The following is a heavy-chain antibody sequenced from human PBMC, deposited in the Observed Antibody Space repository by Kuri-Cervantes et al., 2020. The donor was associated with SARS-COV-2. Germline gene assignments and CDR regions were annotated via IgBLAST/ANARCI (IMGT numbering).Heavy chain of an antibody. D-gene: IGHD3-3*01. Sequence: GGSLRLSCTTSGFSLRDFGVTWFRQAPGKGLEWVGFIKSKAYGETAEYAASVKGRFTISRDDSKTIAYLQMNSLKTEDTAVYYCTRMSTQYYDFWSGGYRDFDYWGQGTLVTVSS. CDR2: IKSKAYGETA. V-gene: IGHV3-49*03. CDR3: TRMSTQYYDFWSGGYRDFDY. CDR1: GFSLRDFG. J-gene: IGHJ4*02.